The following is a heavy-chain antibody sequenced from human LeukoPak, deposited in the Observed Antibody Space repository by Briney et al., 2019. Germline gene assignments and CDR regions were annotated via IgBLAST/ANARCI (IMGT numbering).Heavy chain of an antibody. J-gene: IGHJ4*02. D-gene: IGHD3-16*02. Sequence: GGSLRLSCAASGFTFDDYAMHWVRQAPGKGLEWVSGISWNSGSIGYADSVKGRFTISRDNAKDSLYLQMNSLRPEDTALYYCAKDVSPTRGLSFDFWGQGTLVTVSS. CDR3: AKDVSPTRGLSFDF. CDR1: GFTFDDYA. V-gene: IGHV3-9*01. CDR2: ISWNSGSI.